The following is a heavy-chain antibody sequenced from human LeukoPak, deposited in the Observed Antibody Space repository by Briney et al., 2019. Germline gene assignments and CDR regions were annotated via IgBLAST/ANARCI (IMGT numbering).Heavy chain of an antibody. D-gene: IGHD2-15*01. CDR3: ARAYCSSDTCSGVGYFDL. CDR2: ISSSSSYI. J-gene: IGHJ2*01. CDR1: GFTFSSYS. V-gene: IGHV3-21*04. Sequence: PGGSLRLSCAASGFTFSSYSMNWVRQAPGKGLEWVSSISSSSSYIYYADSVKGRFTISRDNAKNSLYLQMNSLRAEDTAVYYCARAYCSSDTCSGVGYFDLWGRGTLVTVSS.